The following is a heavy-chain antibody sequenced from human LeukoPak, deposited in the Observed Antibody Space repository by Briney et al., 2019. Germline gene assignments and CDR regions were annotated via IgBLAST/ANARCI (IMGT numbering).Heavy chain of an antibody. Sequence: GGSLRLSCAASGFTFSSYAMHRVRQAPGKGLEWVAVISYDGSNKYYADSVKGRFTISRDNSKNTLYLQMNSLRAEDTAVYYCARGPSGSYSPFDYWGQGTLVTVSS. V-gene: IGHV3-30-3*01. CDR3: ARGPSGSYSPFDY. J-gene: IGHJ4*02. CDR2: ISYDGSNK. CDR1: GFTFSSYA. D-gene: IGHD1-26*01.